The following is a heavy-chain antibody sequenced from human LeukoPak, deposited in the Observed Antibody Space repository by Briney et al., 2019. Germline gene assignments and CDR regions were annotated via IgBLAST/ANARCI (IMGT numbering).Heavy chain of an antibody. CDR2: ISSSSSYI. J-gene: IGHJ6*03. CDR1: GFTFSSYS. D-gene: IGHD6-6*01. V-gene: IGHV3-21*01. Sequence: PGGSLRLSCAASGFTFSSYSMNWVRQAPGKGLEWVSSISSSSSYIYYADSVKGRFTISRDNAKNSLYLQMNSLRAEDTAVYYCARIAARLLSYMDVWGKGTTVTVSS. CDR3: ARIAARLLSYMDV.